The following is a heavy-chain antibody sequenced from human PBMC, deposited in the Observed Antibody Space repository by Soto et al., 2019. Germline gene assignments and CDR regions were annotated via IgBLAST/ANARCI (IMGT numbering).Heavy chain of an antibody. J-gene: IGHJ4*02. Sequence: VQLVQSGAEVKKPGSSVKVSCKASGGTVSNYALSWVRQAPGQGLEWMGGIIPIFGTSNYAQKFQGRVTITADESTITAYIDLSSLRSEDTAVYYCGRARGYSYGDQYFDYWGQGTLVTVSS. CDR3: GRARGYSYGDQYFDY. D-gene: IGHD5-18*01. CDR1: GGTVSNYA. V-gene: IGHV1-69*01. CDR2: IIPIFGTS.